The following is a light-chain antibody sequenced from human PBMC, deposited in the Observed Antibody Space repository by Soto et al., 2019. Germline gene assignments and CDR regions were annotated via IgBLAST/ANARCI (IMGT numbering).Light chain of an antibody. V-gene: IGKV1-5*01. CDR1: QSVGTW. Sequence: DIQMTQSPSTLSASVGGRVTITCRASQSVGTWVAWYQQKPGKAPKLLIYGASNLESGVPSRFSGSGYGTEFTLTITTLQPDDFATYFCQQYNRNTWSFXPGTKVDIK. CDR3: QQYNRNTWS. CDR2: GAS. J-gene: IGKJ1*01.